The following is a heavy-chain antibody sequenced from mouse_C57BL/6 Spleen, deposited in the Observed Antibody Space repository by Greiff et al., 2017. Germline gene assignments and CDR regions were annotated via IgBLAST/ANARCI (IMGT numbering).Heavy chain of an antibody. D-gene: IGHD1-1*01. V-gene: IGHV1-5*01. J-gene: IGHJ2*01. CDR1: GYTFTSYW. Sequence: EVMLVESGPVLARPGASVTMSCKTSGYTFTSYWMHWVKQRPGQGLEWIGALYPGNSDTSYNQKFKGKATLTAVTSASTAYMELGSLTNEDSAVYYWTSAEYYGGGCDDWGKGTTLTVSS. CDR3: TSAEYYGGGCDD. CDR2: LYPGNSDT.